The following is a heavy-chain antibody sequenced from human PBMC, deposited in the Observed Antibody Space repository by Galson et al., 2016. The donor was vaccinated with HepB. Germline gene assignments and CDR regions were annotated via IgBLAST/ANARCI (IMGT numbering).Heavy chain of an antibody. V-gene: IGHV3-33*01. CDR2: IWYDGSNE. D-gene: IGHD3-10*01. Sequence: SLRLSCAASGLSLRSYGMQWVRQAPGKGLEWVAFIWYDGSNEYYVDSVKGRFTISRDNSKNTLYLQMNSLRVEDTAVYYCARDARDGSEKNSYYGMHVWGQGTTVTVSS. CDR1: GLSLRSYG. CDR3: ARDARDGSEKNSYYGMHV. J-gene: IGHJ6*02.